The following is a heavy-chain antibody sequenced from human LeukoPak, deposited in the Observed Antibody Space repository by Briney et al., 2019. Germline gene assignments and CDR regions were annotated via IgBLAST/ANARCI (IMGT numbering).Heavy chain of an antibody. J-gene: IGHJ4*02. V-gene: IGHV3-23*01. CDR2: IRGSGGST. D-gene: IGHD3-10*01. CDR3: AKVMTRTMVRGVPPSDY. Sequence: GGSLRLSCAASGFTFSSYAMSWVRQAPGKGLEWVSAIRGSGGSTYYADSVKGRFTISRDNSKNTLYLQMNSLRAEDTAVYYCAKVMTRTMVRGVPPSDYWGQGTLVTVSS. CDR1: GFTFSSYA.